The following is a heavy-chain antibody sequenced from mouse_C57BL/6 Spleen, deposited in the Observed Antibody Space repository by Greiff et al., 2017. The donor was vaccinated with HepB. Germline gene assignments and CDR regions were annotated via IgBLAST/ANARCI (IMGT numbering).Heavy chain of an antibody. J-gene: IGHJ4*01. Sequence: VQLQQSGTVLARPGASVKMSCKTSGYTFTSYWMHWVKQRPGQGLEWIGAIYPGNSDTTYNQKFKGKAKLTAVISASTAYMELSSLTNSDSAVYYCTRKGIPPGAIDYWGQGTSVTVSS. CDR3: TRKGIPPGAIDY. D-gene: IGHD5-2*01. CDR1: GYTFTSYW. CDR2: IYPGNSDT. V-gene: IGHV1-5*01.